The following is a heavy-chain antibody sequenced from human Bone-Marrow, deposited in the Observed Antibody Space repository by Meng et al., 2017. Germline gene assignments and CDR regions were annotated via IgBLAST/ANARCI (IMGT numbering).Heavy chain of an antibody. CDR2: IKEDGSEK. Sequence: GGSLRLSCAASRFTFTNYWMTWVRQAPGKGLEWVANIKEDGSEKFYVDSVKGRFTIPRDNAKNSLYLQMNSLRAEDTAVYYCARDQHRGYYDSSGYYSDAFDIWGQGTMVTVSS. J-gene: IGHJ3*02. D-gene: IGHD3-22*01. CDR3: ARDQHRGYYDSSGYYSDAFDI. V-gene: IGHV3-7*01. CDR1: RFTFTNYW.